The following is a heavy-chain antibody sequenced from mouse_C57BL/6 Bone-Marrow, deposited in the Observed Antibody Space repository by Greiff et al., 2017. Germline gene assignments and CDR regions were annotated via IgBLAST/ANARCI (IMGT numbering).Heavy chain of an antibody. D-gene: IGHD2-12*01. CDR3: ARVYSPYAMDY. V-gene: IGHV1-19*01. CDR2: INPYNGGT. CDR1: GYTFTDYY. Sequence: EVKLQESGPVLVKPGASVKMSCKASGYTFTDYYMNWVKQSHGKSLEWIGVINPYNGGTSYNQKFKGKATLTVDKSSSTAYMELNSLTSEDSAVYYCARVYSPYAMDYWGQGTSVTGSS. J-gene: IGHJ4*01.